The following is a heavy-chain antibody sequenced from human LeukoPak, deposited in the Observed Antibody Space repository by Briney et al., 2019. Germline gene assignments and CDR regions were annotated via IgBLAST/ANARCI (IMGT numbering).Heavy chain of an antibody. CDR3: DRGGYYYGWGTDYSRAAFDI. V-gene: IGHV4-30-2*01. CDR1: GDPISSIGYS. D-gene: IGHD3-10*01. J-gene: IGHJ3*02. Sequence: PSETLSLTCAVSGDPISSIGYSWRWIRQPAAKGLWWIVYIYHGGTTYYNTYLKSRVTISPDRSKKSFYLNLTSVTAADTAVYFWDRGGYYYGWGTDYSRAAFDIWGQGTMVTVSA. CDR2: IYHGGTT.